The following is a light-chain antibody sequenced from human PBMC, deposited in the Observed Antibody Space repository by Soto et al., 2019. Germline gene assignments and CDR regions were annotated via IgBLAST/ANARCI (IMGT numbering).Light chain of an antibody. J-gene: IGKJ1*01. CDR2: AAS. V-gene: IGKV1-39*01. CDR3: QQSYSTPPWT. Sequence: DIQMTQSPSSLSASVGDRVTITCRASQSISSELNWYQQKPGKAPKLLIYAASSLQSGITSRFSGSGSGTDFTLTISSLQPEDFATYDCQQSYSTPPWTFGQGTKVEIK. CDR1: QSISSE.